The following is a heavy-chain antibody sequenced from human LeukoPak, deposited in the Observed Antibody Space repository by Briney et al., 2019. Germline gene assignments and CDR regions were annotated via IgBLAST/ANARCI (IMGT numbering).Heavy chain of an antibody. J-gene: IGHJ2*01. D-gene: IGHD3-3*01. CDR3: ARDKDWDDFWSGYYDYFDL. CDR2: IYTSGST. Sequence: KPSETLSLTCTVSGGSISSYYWSWIRQPAGKGLEWIGRIYTSGSTNYNPSLKSRVTMSVDTSKNQFSLKLSSVTAADTAVYYCARDKDWDDFWSGYYDYFDLRGRGTLVTVSS. V-gene: IGHV4-4*07. CDR1: GGSISSYY.